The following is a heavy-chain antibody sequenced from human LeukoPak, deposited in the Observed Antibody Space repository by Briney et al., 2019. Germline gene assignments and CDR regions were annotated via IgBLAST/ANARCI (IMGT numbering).Heavy chain of an antibody. J-gene: IGHJ6*02. Sequence: ASVKVSCKASGYTFTGYYMHWVRQAPGQGLEWMGWINPNSGGTNYAQKFQGRVTMTRDTSISTAYMELSRLRSDDTAVYYCARAGFCSSTSCYKPEYYYGMDVWGQGTTVTVSS. CDR3: ARAGFCSSTSCYKPEYYYGMDV. CDR2: INPNSGGT. D-gene: IGHD2-2*01. CDR1: GYTFTGYY. V-gene: IGHV1-2*02.